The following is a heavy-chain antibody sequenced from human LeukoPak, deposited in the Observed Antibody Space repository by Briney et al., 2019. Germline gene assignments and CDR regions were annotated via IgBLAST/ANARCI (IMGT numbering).Heavy chain of an antibody. CDR2: IYHSGST. J-gene: IGHJ6*02. CDR1: GGSISSGGYS. Sequence: PSETLSLTCAVSGGSISSGGYSWSWIRQPPGKGLEWIGYIYHSGSTYYNPSLKSRVTISVDRSKNQFSLKLSSVTAADTAVYYCARGTTVVTGYYGMDVWGQGTTVTVSS. V-gene: IGHV4-30-2*01. D-gene: IGHD4-23*01. CDR3: ARGTTVVTGYYGMDV.